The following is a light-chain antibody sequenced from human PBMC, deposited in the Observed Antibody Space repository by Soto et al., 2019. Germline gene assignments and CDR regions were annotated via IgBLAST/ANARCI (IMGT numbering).Light chain of an antibody. CDR3: QQYFEWPPMT. Sequence: EIWFTQAPFTLSLSPGARATLPCRASQSVSSNLAWYQQKPGQAPRLLIYGASTRAAGISDRFRGSGSGTEFTLTISSLRSEDSAIYYCQQYFEWPPMTFGQGTKVDIK. V-gene: IGKV3-15*01. CDR1: QSVSSN. J-gene: IGKJ1*01. CDR2: GAS.